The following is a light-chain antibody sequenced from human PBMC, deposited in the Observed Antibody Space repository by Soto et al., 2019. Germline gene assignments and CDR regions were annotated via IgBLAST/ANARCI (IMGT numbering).Light chain of an antibody. V-gene: IGLV2-14*01. Sequence: QSVLTQPASVSGSPGQSITFSCTGTSGDVGRYNYVSWYQQHPGKAPKLMIYEVSNRPSGVSNRFSGSKSANTASLTISGLQAEDEADYYCSSYTSSNTPYVFXTGTKLTVL. CDR1: SGDVGRYNY. CDR3: SSYTSSNTPYV. J-gene: IGLJ1*01. CDR2: EVS.